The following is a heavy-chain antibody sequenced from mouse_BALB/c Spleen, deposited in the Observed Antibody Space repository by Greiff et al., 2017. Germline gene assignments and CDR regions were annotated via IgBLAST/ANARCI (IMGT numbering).Heavy chain of an antibody. CDR1: GFAFSSYD. Sequence: EVNLVESGGGLVKPGGSLKLSCAASGFAFSSYDMSWVRQTPEKRLEWVAYISSGGGSTYYPDTVKGRFTISRDNAKNTLYLQMSSLKSEDTAMYYCARSQPYYFDYWGQGTTLTVSS. V-gene: IGHV5-12-1*01. J-gene: IGHJ2*01. D-gene: IGHD6-1*01. CDR3: ARSQPYYFDY. CDR2: ISSGGGST.